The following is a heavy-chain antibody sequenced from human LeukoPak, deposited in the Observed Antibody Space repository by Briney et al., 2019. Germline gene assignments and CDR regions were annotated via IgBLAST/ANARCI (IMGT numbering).Heavy chain of an antibody. CDR3: ARRIRLVVPATKAYYFDY. CDR2: ISRSSNFI. J-gene: IGHJ4*01. D-gene: IGHD2-21*02. Sequence: GGSLRLSCAASGFNFSDYAMSWARQAPGKGLEWVSSISRSSNFIYYADSMKGRFTISRDNAKNSLYLQMYSLRAEDTAVYYCARRIRLVVPATKAYYFDYWGQGSLVTVSS. CDR1: GFNFSDYA. V-gene: IGHV3-21*01.